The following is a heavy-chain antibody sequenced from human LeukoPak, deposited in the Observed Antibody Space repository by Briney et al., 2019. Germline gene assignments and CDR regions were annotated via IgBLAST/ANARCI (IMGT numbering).Heavy chain of an antibody. D-gene: IGHD1-1*01. CDR1: GFTVSSNY. Sequence: PGGSLRLSCAASGFTVSSNYMSWVRQAPGKGLEWVSVIYSGGSTYYADSVKGRFTISRDDSKNTLYLQMNSLGAEDTAVYYCARGNVELFDYWGQGTLVTVSS. CDR2: IYSGGST. J-gene: IGHJ4*02. V-gene: IGHV3-66*02. CDR3: ARGNVELFDY.